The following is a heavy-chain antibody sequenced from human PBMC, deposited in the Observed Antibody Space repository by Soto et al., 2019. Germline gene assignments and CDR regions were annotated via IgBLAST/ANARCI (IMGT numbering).Heavy chain of an antibody. Sequence: VASVKVSCKASGGTFSSYAISWVRQAPGQGLEWMGGIIPIFGTANYAQKFQGRVTITADESTSTAYMELSSLRSEDTAVYYCARAYGYSSSWYVHPFDPWGRGTLVTVSS. D-gene: IGHD6-13*01. CDR2: IIPIFGTA. J-gene: IGHJ5*02. CDR1: GGTFSSYA. V-gene: IGHV1-69*13. CDR3: ARAYGYSSSWYVHPFDP.